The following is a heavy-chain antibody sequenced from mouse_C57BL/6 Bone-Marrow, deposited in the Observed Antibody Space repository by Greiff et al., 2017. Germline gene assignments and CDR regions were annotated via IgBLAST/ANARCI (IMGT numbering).Heavy chain of an antibody. J-gene: IGHJ3*01. CDR3: AKERSVGFAY. CDR1: GYNFPSYW. CDR2: IYPGSGST. Sequence: QVQLQQPGAELVKPGASVKMSCKASGYNFPSYWITWVQQRPGQGLEWIGDIYPGSGSTKYNEKFKSKATLTVDTSSSTAYMQLSSLTSEDSAVYYCAKERSVGFAYWGQGTLVTVSA. D-gene: IGHD1-1*02. V-gene: IGHV1-55*01.